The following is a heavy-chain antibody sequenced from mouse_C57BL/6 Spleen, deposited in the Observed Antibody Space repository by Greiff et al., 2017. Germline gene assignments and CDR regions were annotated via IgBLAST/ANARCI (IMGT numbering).Heavy chain of an antibody. V-gene: IGHV5-17*01. D-gene: IGHD2-1*01. CDR2: ISSGSSTI. CDR1: GFTFSDYG. Sequence: EVQGVESGGGLVKPGGSLKLSCAASGFTFSDYGMHWVRQAPEKGLEWVAYISSGSSTIYYADTVKCRFTISRDNAKNTLFLQMTSLRSEDTAMYYCARADGNSWYFDVWGTGTTVTVSS. J-gene: IGHJ1*03. CDR3: ARADGNSWYFDV.